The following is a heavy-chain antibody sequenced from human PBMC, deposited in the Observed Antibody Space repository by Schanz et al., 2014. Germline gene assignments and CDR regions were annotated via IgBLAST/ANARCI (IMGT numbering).Heavy chain of an antibody. Sequence: QLQLVQSGAEVKKPGSSVKVSCKLSGGTFSSYTISWMRQAPGQGLEWMGKIIPVLNIATYAQQFQGRVTFTADKSTSTAYMELSSLRYEDTALYYCARGTMPGTFDIWGRGTMVTVSS. CDR1: GGTFSSYT. CDR3: ARGTMPGTFDI. J-gene: IGHJ3*02. D-gene: IGHD2-2*01. CDR2: IIPVLNIA. V-gene: IGHV1-69*02.